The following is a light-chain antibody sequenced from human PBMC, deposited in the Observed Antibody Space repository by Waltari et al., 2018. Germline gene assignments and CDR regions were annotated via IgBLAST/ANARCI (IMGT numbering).Light chain of an antibody. Sequence: QSVLTQPPSASGTPGQRVTISCSGRSSNIGSNYVYWYQHVPGAAPKLLIYRNNQRPSGVPDRFSGSKSGTSVSLAISGLRSEDEADYYCAAWDDSLSRWLLGGGTKLTVL. V-gene: IGLV1-47*01. J-gene: IGLJ3*02. CDR1: SSNIGSNY. CDR3: AAWDDSLSRWL. CDR2: RNN.